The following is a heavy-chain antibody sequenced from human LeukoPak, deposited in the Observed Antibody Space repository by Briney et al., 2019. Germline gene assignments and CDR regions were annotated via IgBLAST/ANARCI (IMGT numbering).Heavy chain of an antibody. Sequence: GGSLRLSCEASGFIFSSYGMHWVRQAPGKGLEWVAVISYDGSNKYYADSVKGRFTISRDNSKNTLYLQMNSLRAEDTAVYYCAKGWRFGGYSSGWYADYWGQGTLVTVSS. CDR2: ISYDGSNK. CDR1: GFIFSSYG. V-gene: IGHV3-30*18. J-gene: IGHJ4*02. CDR3: AKGWRFGGYSSGWYADY. D-gene: IGHD6-19*01.